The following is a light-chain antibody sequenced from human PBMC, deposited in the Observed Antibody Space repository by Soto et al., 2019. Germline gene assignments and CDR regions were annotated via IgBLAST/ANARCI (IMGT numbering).Light chain of an antibody. CDR1: QSVRSD. J-gene: IGKJ1*01. CDR2: GAS. CDR3: QQYNNWWT. Sequence: EIVMTQSPATLSVSPGERATLSCRASQSVRSDLAWYLQKPGQAPRLLIYGASTRATGIPARFSGSGSGTEFTLTISSLQSEDFAVYYCQQYNNWWTFGRGTKVDIK. V-gene: IGKV3-15*01.